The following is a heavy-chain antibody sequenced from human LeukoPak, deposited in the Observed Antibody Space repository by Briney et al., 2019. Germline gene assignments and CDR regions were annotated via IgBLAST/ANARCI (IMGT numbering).Heavy chain of an antibody. CDR1: GYTFSNYG. CDR2: ISSYNGDR. J-gene: IGHJ4*02. CDR3: ARDAPSTAVAGGPDY. D-gene: IGHD6-19*01. V-gene: IGHV1-18*01. Sequence: ASVKVSCKASGYTFSNYGTSWVRQAPGQGLEWMGWISSYNGDRHYAQTFQDRVTMTTDTSTNTAYMELRSLRSDDTAVYYCARDAPSTAVAGGPDYWGQGTLVTVSS.